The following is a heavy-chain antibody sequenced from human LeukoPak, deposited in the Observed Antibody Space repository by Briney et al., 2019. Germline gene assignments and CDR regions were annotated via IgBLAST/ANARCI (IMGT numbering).Heavy chain of an antibody. CDR3: AKRASGSGTSLYYFDY. J-gene: IGHJ4*02. V-gene: IGHV3-30*18. CDR2: ITYDGYYK. CDR1: GFTFTSYG. Sequence: PGTSLRLSCAASGFTFTSYGMHWVRQAPGKGLEWVALITYDGYYKYYSDSVKGRFTISSDTSKKAMYLQMNSLRAEDTAVYYCAKRASGSGTSLYYFDYWGQGTLVTVSS. D-gene: IGHD3-10*01.